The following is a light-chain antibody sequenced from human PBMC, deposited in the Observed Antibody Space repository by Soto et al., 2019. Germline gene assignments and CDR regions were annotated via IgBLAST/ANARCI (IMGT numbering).Light chain of an antibody. CDR2: VTS. V-gene: IGKV1-39*01. Sequence: DIQMTQSPSSLSASIGDRVTVTCRPSQNITKFLNWYQEKPGKAPKVLIYVTSNLQNGVPSRFTGSGTGTEFTLTISSLQPDDFATYYCQQTYSAPGTFGQGTRVEV. J-gene: IGKJ1*01. CDR1: QNITKF. CDR3: QQTYSAPGT.